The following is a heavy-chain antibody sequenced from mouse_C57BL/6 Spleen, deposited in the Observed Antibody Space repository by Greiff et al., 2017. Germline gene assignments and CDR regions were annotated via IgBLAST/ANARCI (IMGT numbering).Heavy chain of an antibody. CDR3: ARYYGSSLFDY. D-gene: IGHD1-1*01. CDR2: ISYDGSN. J-gene: IGHJ2*01. Sequence: EVQLQESGPGLVKPSQSLSLTCSVTGYSITSGYYWNWIRQFPGNKLEWMGYISYDGSNNYNPSLKNRISITRDTSKNQFFLKLNSVTTEDTATYYCARYYGSSLFDYWGQGTTLTVSS. CDR1: GYSITSGYY. V-gene: IGHV3-6*01.